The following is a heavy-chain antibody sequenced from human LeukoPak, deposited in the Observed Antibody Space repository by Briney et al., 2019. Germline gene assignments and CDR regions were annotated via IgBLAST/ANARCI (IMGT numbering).Heavy chain of an antibody. CDR2: IYYSGST. CDR1: GGSISSSSYY. CDR3: ARVGPIFGVVALDSGMDV. J-gene: IGHJ6*04. D-gene: IGHD3-3*01. Sequence: SETLSLTCTVSGGSISSSSYYWGWIRQPPGKGLEWIGSIYYSGSTYYNPSLKSRVTISVDTSKNQFSLKLSSVTAADTAVYYCARVGPIFGVVALDSGMDVWGKGTTVTVSS. V-gene: IGHV4-39*07.